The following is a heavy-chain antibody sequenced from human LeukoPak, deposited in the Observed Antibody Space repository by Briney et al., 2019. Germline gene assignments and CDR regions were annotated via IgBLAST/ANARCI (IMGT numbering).Heavy chain of an antibody. V-gene: IGHV3-74*01. J-gene: IGHJ4*02. CDR1: GVTLSSYW. CDR2: INTDGTTT. Sequence: GGSLRLSCAASGVTLSSYWMHWVRQAPGKGLVWVSHINTDGTTTTYADSVKGRFTISRDNAKNTLYLQMNSLRAEDTAVYYCVRDSHLSFDYWGQGALVTVSS. CDR3: VRDSHLSFDY.